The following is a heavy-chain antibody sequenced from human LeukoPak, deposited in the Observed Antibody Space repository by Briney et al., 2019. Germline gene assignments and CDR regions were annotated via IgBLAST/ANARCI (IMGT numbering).Heavy chain of an antibody. CDR3: GRIHRDSGSPTWFY. CDR2: IYYSGST. CDR1: GGSISSSSYY. V-gene: IGHV4-39*07. Sequence: PSETLSLTCTVSGGSISSSSYYWGWIRQPPGKGLEWIRSIYYSGSTYYNPSLKSRVTISVDTSKNQFSLKLSSVTAADTAVYYCGRIHRDSGSPTWFYWGQGTLVTVSS. D-gene: IGHD3-10*01. J-gene: IGHJ4*02.